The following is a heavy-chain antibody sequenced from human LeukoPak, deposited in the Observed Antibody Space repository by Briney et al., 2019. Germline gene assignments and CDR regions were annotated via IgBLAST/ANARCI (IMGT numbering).Heavy chain of an antibody. CDR1: GGSISSGGYY. CDR2: IYHSGST. CDR3: ARPVEMATLRD. V-gene: IGHV4-30-2*01. D-gene: IGHD5-24*01. J-gene: IGHJ4*02. Sequence: SQTLSLTCTVSGGSISSGGYYWSWIRQPPGKGLELIGYIYHSGSTYYNPSLKSRVTISVDRSKNQFSLKLSSVTAADTAVYYCARPVEMATLRDWGQGTLVTVSS.